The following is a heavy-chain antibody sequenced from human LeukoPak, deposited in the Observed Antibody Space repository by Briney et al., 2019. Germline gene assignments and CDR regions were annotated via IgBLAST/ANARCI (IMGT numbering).Heavy chain of an antibody. V-gene: IGHV3-30*18. Sequence: QTGGSLRLSCAASGFTFSSYGMHWVRQAPGKGLEWVAVISYDGSNKYYADSVKGRFTISRDNSKNTLYLQMNSLRAEDTAVYYCAKVSPSSSSNYWGQGTLVTVSS. CDR1: GFTFSSYG. CDR3: AKVSPSSSSNY. J-gene: IGHJ4*02. CDR2: ISYDGSNK. D-gene: IGHD6-6*01.